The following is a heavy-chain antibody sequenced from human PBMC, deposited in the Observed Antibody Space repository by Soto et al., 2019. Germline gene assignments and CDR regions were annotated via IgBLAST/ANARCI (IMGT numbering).Heavy chain of an antibody. CDR1: GFTLSGRS. D-gene: IGHD3-10*01. CDR2: IDNAGTDS. V-gene: IGHV3-74*01. CDR3: ARGWFGPDV. Sequence: GGPLRLSCAASGFTLSGRSMHWVRQAPGKGLVWVSGIDNAGTDSTYADSVKGRFTSSRDNAKNMLYLQMNSLRVEDTAVYYCARGWFGPDVWGKGTTVTVSS. J-gene: IGHJ6*04.